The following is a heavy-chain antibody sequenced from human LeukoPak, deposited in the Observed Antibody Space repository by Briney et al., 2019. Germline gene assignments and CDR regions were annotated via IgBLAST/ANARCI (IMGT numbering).Heavy chain of an antibody. CDR1: GGSFSGYY. CDR2: INHSGST. V-gene: IGHV4-34*01. CDR3: ARGRGAFDI. Sequence: SETLSLTCAVCGGSFSGYYWSWIRQPPGKGLEWIGEINHSGSTNYNPSLKSRVTISVDTSKNQFSLKLSSVTAADTAVYYCARGRGAFDIWGQGTMVTVSS. J-gene: IGHJ3*02.